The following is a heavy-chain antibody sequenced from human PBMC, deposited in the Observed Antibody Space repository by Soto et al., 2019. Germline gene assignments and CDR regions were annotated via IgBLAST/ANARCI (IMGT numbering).Heavy chain of an antibody. CDR2: IYYSGGT. J-gene: IGHJ5*02. Sequence: PSETLSLTCTVSGGSLTNYYWSWIRQPPGKGLEWIGYIYYSGGTNYNPSLKSRVTISVDTSNNQFSLKLTSMTAADTAMYYCAREAGLRYPFDPWGQGXLVTVYS. CDR3: AREAGLRYPFDP. CDR1: GGSLTNYY. V-gene: IGHV4-59*01. D-gene: IGHD5-18*01.